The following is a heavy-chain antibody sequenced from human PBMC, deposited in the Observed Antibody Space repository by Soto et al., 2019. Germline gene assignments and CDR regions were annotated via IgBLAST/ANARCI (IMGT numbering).Heavy chain of an antibody. J-gene: IGHJ3*02. V-gene: IGHV3-23*01. CDR3: AKATATGGGAFEI. D-gene: IGHD2-8*02. CDR1: GFICSSYD. Sequence: LRLSCAVSGFICSSYDMSWVRQAPGKGLEWVSTILVGGSTHYEDSVKGRFTISRDTSKNTVYLQMNSLTAGDTAVYYCAKATATGGGAFEIYGQGTMVTVSS. CDR2: ILVGGST.